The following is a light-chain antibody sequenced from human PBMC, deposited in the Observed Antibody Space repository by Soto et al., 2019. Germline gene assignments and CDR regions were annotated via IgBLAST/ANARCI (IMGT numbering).Light chain of an antibody. CDR1: QSVYSN. V-gene: IGKV3D-15*01. CDR2: GAS. Sequence: EIVMTQSPATLSVSPGERVTLSCRASQSVYSNLAWYQQKPGQAPRLLIHGASTRATGIPDRFSGSGSGAEFTLTISSLQSEDLAVYSCQQYSEWPPTFGQGPKVEIK. CDR3: QQYSEWPPT. J-gene: IGKJ1*01.